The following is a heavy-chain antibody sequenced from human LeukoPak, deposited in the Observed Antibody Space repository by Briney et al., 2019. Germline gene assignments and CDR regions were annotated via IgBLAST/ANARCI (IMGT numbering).Heavy chain of an antibody. CDR1: GGSISSSRYY. V-gene: IGHV4-39*07. D-gene: IGHD3-22*01. CDR2: IYDGGST. CDR3: AREGSSGSDAFDI. J-gene: IGHJ3*02. Sequence: SETLSLTCTVSGGSISSSRYYWGWIRQPPGKGLEWIGSIYDGGSTYYNPSLKSRVTISVDTSKNQFSLKLSSVTAADTAVYYCAREGSSGSDAFDIWGQGTMVTVSS.